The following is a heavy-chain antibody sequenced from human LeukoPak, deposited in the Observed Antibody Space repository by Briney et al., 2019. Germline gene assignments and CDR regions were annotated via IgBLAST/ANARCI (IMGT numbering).Heavy chain of an antibody. V-gene: IGHV1-2*06. Sequence: ASVKVSCKAPGYTFTGYYMHWLRQAPGQGLEWMGRINPNSGGTNYAQKFQGRVTMTRDTSISTAYMELSRLRSDDTAVYYCARDSGSLDAFDIWGQGTMVTVSS. D-gene: IGHD1-26*01. CDR2: INPNSGGT. J-gene: IGHJ3*02. CDR3: ARDSGSLDAFDI. CDR1: GYTFTGYY.